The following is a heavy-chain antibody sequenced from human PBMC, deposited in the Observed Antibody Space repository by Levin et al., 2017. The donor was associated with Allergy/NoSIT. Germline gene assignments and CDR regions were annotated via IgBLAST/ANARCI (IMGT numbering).Heavy chain of an antibody. Sequence: GGSLRLSCAASGFTSSDYHMDWVRQAPGKGLEWVGRTRKRANSHTTEYAASVKGRFTISRDASKNSLYLQMNSLKTEDTAVYYCTAPATAATPSGFDYWGQGTLVTVSS. J-gene: IGHJ4*02. CDR2: TRKRANSHTT. CDR1: GFTSSDYH. V-gene: IGHV3-72*01. D-gene: IGHD2-15*01. CDR3: TAPATAATPSGFDY.